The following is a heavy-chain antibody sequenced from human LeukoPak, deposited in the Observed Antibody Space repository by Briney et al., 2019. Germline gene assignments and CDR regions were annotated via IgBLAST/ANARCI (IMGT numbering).Heavy chain of an antibody. D-gene: IGHD3-22*01. V-gene: IGHV1-18*01. J-gene: IGHJ3*02. CDR1: GYTFTSYG. CDR3: ARPQGFDSSGRNAFDI. Sequence: ASVKVSCKASGYTFTSYGISWVRQAPGQGLEWMGWISAYNGNTNYAQKLQGRVTMTTDTSTSTAYMELRSLRSDDTAVYYCARPQGFDSSGRNAFDIWGQGTMVTVSS. CDR2: ISAYNGNT.